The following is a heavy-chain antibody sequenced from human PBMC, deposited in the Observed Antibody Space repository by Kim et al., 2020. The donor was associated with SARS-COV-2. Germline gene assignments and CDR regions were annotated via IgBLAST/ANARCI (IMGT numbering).Heavy chain of an antibody. Sequence: SETLSLTCTVSGGSISSSSYYWGWIRQPPGKGLEWIGSNYYSGSTYYNPSLKSRVTISVDTSKNQFSLKVSSVPAADTAVYYCARHRRIGIIAARPYYF. D-gene: IGHD6-6*01. CDR1: GGSISSSSYY. CDR3: ARHRRIGIIAARPYYF. J-gene: IGHJ4*01. CDR2: NYYSGST. V-gene: IGHV4-39*01.